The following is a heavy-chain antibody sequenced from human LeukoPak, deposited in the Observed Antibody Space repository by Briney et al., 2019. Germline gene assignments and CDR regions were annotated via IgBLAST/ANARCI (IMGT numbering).Heavy chain of an antibody. CDR1: GGTFSSYA. CDR3: AIEDSSSWYCNDY. J-gene: IGHJ4*02. Sequence: ASVKVSRKASGGTFSSYAISWVRQAPGQGLEWMGRIIPILGIANYAQKFQGRVAITADKSTSTAYVELSSLRSEDTAVYYCAIEDSSSWYCNDYWGQGNLVTVSS. CDR2: IIPILGIA. D-gene: IGHD6-13*01. V-gene: IGHV1-69*04.